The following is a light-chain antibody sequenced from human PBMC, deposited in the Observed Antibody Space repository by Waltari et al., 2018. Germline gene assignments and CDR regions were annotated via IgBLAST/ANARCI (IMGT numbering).Light chain of an antibody. Sequence: QSVLTQPPSTSGPPGHRVTISCSGSTSNIGTNTVTWYQLLPGTAPKTVIFANYHRPSGVPDRFSASKSGTSASLVISGLQSEDEADYFCATWDDSLSGRVFGGGTKVTVL. CDR1: TSNIGTNT. CDR3: ATWDDSLSGRV. V-gene: IGLV1-44*01. J-gene: IGLJ2*01. CDR2: ANY.